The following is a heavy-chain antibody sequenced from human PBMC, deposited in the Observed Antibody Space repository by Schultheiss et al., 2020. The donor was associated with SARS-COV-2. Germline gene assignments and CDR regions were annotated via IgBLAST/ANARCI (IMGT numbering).Heavy chain of an antibody. CDR2: ISGSAGST. CDR3: VKEGEEMGTS. V-gene: IGHV3-23*01. J-gene: IGHJ4*02. CDR1: GFTYSSYA. Sequence: GGSLRLSCAASGFTYSSYAMSWVRQAPGKGLEWVSAISGSAGSTYYADSVKGRFTISRDNSKNTLYLQMNSLRVDDTAVYYCVKEGEEMGTSWGQGTLVTVSS. D-gene: IGHD1-1*01.